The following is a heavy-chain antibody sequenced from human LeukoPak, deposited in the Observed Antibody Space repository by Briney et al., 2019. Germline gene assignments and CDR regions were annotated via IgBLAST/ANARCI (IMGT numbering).Heavy chain of an antibody. V-gene: IGHV4-61*02. CDR1: GGSISSGSYY. CDR3: ARADYYANCFDP. Sequence: PSQTLSLTCTVSGGSISSGSYYWSWIRQPAGKGLEWIGRIYTSGSTNYNPSLKSRVTISVDTSKNQFSLKLSSVTAADTAVYYCARADYYANCFDPWGQGTLVTVSS. D-gene: IGHD3-22*01. J-gene: IGHJ5*02. CDR2: IYTSGST.